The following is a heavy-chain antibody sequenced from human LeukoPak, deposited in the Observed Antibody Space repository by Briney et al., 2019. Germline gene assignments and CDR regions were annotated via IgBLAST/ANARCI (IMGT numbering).Heavy chain of an antibody. D-gene: IGHD5-24*01. CDR3: ARVRMGTTDN. CDR2: ISSSAGPI. V-gene: IGHV3-48*03. J-gene: IGHJ4*02. Sequence: GGSLRLSCAASGFTFSSYEMNWVRQAPGKGLEWVSYISSSAGPIYYADSVRGRFTISRDYAKKSLYLQMNNLRVEDTAVYYCARVRMGTTDNWGQGTLVTVSS. CDR1: GFTFSSYE.